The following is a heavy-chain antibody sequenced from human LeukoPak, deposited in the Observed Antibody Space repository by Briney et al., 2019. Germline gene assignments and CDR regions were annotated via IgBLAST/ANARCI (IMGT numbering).Heavy chain of an antibody. CDR1: GFTFSSYW. V-gene: IGHV3-7*03. D-gene: IGHD6-19*01. J-gene: IGHJ4*02. CDR3: AKGQYYFDY. Sequence: PGGSLRLSCAASGFTFSSYWMSWVRQAPGKGLEWVANIKQDGSEKYYVDSVKGRFTISRDNAKNSLYLQMNSLRAEDMALYYCAKGQYYFDYWGQGTLVTVSS. CDR2: IKQDGSEK.